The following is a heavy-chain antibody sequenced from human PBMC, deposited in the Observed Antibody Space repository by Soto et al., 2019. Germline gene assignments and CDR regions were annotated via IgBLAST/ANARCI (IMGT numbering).Heavy chain of an antibody. CDR3: ARAPFIAVAGTTQDYYYGMDV. J-gene: IGHJ6*02. V-gene: IGHV4-4*02. Sequence: PSETLSLTCAVSGGSISSSNWWSWVRQPPGKGLEWIGEIYHSGSTNYNPSLKSRVTISVDKSKNQFSLKLSSVTAADTAVYYCARAPFIAVAGTTQDYYYGMDVWGQGTTVS. D-gene: IGHD6-19*01. CDR1: GGSISSSNW. CDR2: IYHSGST.